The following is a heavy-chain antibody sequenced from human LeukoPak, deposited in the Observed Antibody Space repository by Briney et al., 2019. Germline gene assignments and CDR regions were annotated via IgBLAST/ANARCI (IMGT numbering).Heavy chain of an antibody. CDR1: GGTFSSYA. CDR3: AREREQWELPTGY. J-gene: IGHJ4*02. V-gene: IGHV1-69*05. Sequence: GASVKVSCKASGGTFSSYAISWVQQAPGQGLEWMGGIIPIFGTANYAQKLQGRVTMTTDTSTSTAYMELRSLRSDDTAVYYCAREREQWELPTGYWGQGTLVTVSS. D-gene: IGHD1-26*01. CDR2: IIPIFGTA.